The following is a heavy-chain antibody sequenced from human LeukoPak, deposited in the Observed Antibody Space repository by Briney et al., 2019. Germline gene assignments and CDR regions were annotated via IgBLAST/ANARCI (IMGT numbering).Heavy chain of an antibody. CDR3: VRGGFSLDR. CDR2: ISWNSGSV. Sequence: PGGSLRLSCAASGFTFDDYAMHWVRQAPGKGLEWVSGISWNSGSVGYADSVKGRIFISRDNARHSLYLQMNSPRAEDTAVYYCVRGGFSLDRWGQGTLVTVSS. CDR1: GFTFDDYA. V-gene: IGHV3-9*01. J-gene: IGHJ5*02. D-gene: IGHD3-10*01.